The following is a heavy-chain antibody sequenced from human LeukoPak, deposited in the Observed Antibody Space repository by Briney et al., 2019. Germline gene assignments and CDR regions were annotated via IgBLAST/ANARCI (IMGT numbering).Heavy chain of an antibody. CDR1: VGSPSSSSYY. Sequence: PSETPSLTPTLSVGSPSSSSYYWGWTRHPPGTGLEWIGSIHYSGNTYSNPSLKSRVSIAVEKSKNQFSLKLSSVTAANTAGYYCATGGENYNYFEYWGQGTLATVS. D-gene: IGHD1-7*01. CDR3: ATGGENYNYFEY. J-gene: IGHJ4*02. CDR2: IHYSGNT. V-gene: IGHV4-39*05.